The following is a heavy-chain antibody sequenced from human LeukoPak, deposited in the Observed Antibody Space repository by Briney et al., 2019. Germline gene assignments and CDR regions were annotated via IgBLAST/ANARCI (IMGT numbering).Heavy chain of an antibody. CDR3: ARDYRRFDY. Sequence: PGGSLRLSCAVSGFTFSSYSMNWVRQAPGKGLEWVSDISRSSTTIYYADSVKGRFTVSRDNAKNSLYLQMNSLRAEDTALYYCARDYRRFDYWGQGTLVTVSS. CDR1: GFTFSSYS. CDR2: ISRSSTTI. J-gene: IGHJ4*02. V-gene: IGHV3-48*01.